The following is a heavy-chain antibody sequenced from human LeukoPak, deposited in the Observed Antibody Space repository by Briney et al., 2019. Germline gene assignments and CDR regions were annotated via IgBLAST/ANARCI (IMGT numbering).Heavy chain of an antibody. V-gene: IGHV3-33*01. CDR2: IWYDGSNK. Sequence: GRSLRLSCAASGFTFSSYGMHWVRQAPGKGLEWVAVIWYDGSNKYYADSVKGRFTISRDNSKNTLYLQMNSLRAEDTAVYYCAREVGGIRYCSSTSCYSPHFDYWGQGTLVTVSS. CDR3: AREVGGIRYCSSTSCYSPHFDY. J-gene: IGHJ4*02. CDR1: GFTFSSYG. D-gene: IGHD2-2*01.